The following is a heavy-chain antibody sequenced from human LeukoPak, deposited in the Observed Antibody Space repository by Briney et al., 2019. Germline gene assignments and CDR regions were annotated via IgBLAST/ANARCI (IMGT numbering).Heavy chain of an antibody. J-gene: IGHJ4*02. V-gene: IGHV3-23*01. CDR2: ISGDGGTI. CDR3: AKELYGNPSGY. D-gene: IGHD2-8*01. CDR1: GFTLRSSA. Sequence: GGSLTLSCAASGFTLRSSAMSRVRQAPGKGLEWVSAISGDGGTISYAASVRGRFTISRDNAKNTLFLQMSSLRAGDTALYYCAKELYGNPSGYWGQGTRVTASS.